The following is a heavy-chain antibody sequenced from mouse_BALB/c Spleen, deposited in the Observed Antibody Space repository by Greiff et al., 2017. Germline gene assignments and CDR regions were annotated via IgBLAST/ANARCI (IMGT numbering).Heavy chain of an antibody. Sequence: QVQLQQPGAELVKPGASVKLSCKASGYTFTSYWMHWVKQRPGQGLEWIGEINPSNGRTNYNEKFKSKATLTVDKSSSTAYMQLSSLTSEDSAVYYCARLDGNYVSWFAYWGQGTLVTVSA. D-gene: IGHD2-1*01. CDR2: INPSNGRT. CDR1: GYTFTSYW. V-gene: IGHV1S81*02. J-gene: IGHJ3*01. CDR3: ARLDGNYVSWFAY.